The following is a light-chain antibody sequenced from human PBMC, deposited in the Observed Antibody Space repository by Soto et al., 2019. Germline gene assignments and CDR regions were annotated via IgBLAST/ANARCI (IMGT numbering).Light chain of an antibody. V-gene: IGLV1-47*01. J-gene: IGLJ3*02. CDR1: SSNIGTNY. CDR3: AAWDDSLSGWV. CDR2: RNN. Sequence: QSVLTQPPSASETPGQRVTISCSGSSSNIGTNYVYWYKQLPGTAPKLLIYRNNQWPSGVPDRFSGSKSGTSASLAISGLRSDDEADYYCAAWDDSLSGWVFGGGPSSPS.